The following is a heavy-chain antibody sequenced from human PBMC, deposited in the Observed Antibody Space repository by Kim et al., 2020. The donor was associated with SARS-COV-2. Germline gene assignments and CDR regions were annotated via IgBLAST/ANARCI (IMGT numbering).Heavy chain of an antibody. CDR1: GYSFTSYW. J-gene: IGHJ4*02. CDR3: ARHPSSYYYGSGSFPANFDY. CDR2: IYPGDSDT. Sequence: GESLKISCKGSGYSFTSYWIGWVRQMPGKGLEWMGIIYPGDSDTRYSPSFQGQVTISADKSISTAYLQWSSLKASDTAMYYCARHPSSYYYGSGSFPANFDYWGQGTLVTVSS. V-gene: IGHV5-51*01. D-gene: IGHD3-10*01.